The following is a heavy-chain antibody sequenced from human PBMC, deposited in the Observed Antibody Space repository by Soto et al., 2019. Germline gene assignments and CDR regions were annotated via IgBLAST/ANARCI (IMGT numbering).Heavy chain of an antibody. J-gene: IGHJ6*02. CDR3: ARGDVGDYYGMDV. Sequence: EVQLVESGGCLVKPGGSLRLSCAASGFTFSIYSMNWVRQAPGKGLEWVSSISSRSSYIYYADSVKGRFTISRDNAKNSLYMQMNSLRAEDTAVYYCARGDVGDYYGMDVWGQGTTVTVSS. CDR2: ISSRSSYI. D-gene: IGHD3-16*01. CDR1: GFTFSIYS. V-gene: IGHV3-21*01.